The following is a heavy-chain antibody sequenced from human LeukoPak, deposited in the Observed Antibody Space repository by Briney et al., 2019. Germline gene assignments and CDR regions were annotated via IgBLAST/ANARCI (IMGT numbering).Heavy chain of an antibody. CDR3: AMESYSSSWFDY. CDR1: GYTFTSYA. Sequence: ASVKVACKACGYTFTSYALHWVRQAPGQRLEWMGWINAGNGNTKYSQRFQGRVTITRDTSASTAYMELSSLRSEDTAVYYCAMESYSSSWFDYWGQGTLVTVSS. D-gene: IGHD6-13*01. CDR2: INAGNGNT. V-gene: IGHV1-3*01. J-gene: IGHJ4*02.